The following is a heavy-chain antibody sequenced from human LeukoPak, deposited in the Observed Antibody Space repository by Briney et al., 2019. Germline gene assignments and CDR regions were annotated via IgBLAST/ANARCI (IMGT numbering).Heavy chain of an antibody. CDR2: IYTSGST. CDR3: AKVSSPIAVAALFDY. D-gene: IGHD6-19*01. J-gene: IGHJ4*02. CDR1: GGSISSYY. V-gene: IGHV4-4*07. Sequence: PSETLSLTCTVSGGSISSYYWSWIRQPAGKGLEWIGRIYTSGSTNYNPSLKSRVTMSVDTSKNQFSLKLSSVTAADTAVYYCAKVSSPIAVAALFDYWGQGTRVTVSS.